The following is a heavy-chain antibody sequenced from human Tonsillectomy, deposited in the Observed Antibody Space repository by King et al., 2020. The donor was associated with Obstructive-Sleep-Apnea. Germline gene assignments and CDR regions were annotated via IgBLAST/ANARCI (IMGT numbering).Heavy chain of an antibody. D-gene: IGHD5-18*01. CDR1: GFTFSDHY. CDR2: TRNKANSYTT. V-gene: IGHV3-72*01. Sequence: VQLVESGGGLVQPGGSLRLSCAASGFTFSDHYMDWVRQAPGKGLEWVGRTRNKANSYTTEYAASVKGRFTISRDDSKNSLYLQMNSLKTEDTAVYYRAREDTALDYWGQGTLVTVSS. J-gene: IGHJ4*02. CDR3: AREDTALDY.